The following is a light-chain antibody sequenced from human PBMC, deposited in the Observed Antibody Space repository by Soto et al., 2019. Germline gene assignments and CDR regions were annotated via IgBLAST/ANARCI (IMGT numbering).Light chain of an antibody. Sequence: ETVVTQSPATLSASPGDRATLSCRASQNVDTNVSWYHQNPGQAPTLLIHDTSTRATGVPDRFSGRGDRTEFALTISSLQSEALAVYYCQQYNEWTLAFGGGTKVDIK. V-gene: IGKV3-15*01. CDR1: QNVDTN. CDR3: QQYNEWTLA. J-gene: IGKJ4*01. CDR2: DTS.